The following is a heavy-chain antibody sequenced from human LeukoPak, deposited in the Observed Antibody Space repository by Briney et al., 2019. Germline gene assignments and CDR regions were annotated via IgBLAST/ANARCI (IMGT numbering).Heavy chain of an antibody. Sequence: GGSLRLSCAASGFTFSSYSMNWVRQAPGKGLEWVSSISSSSSYIYYADSVKGRFTIPRDNAKNSLYLQMNSLRAEDTAVYYCARDLQLAFDYWGQGTLVTVSS. CDR1: GFTFSSYS. V-gene: IGHV3-21*01. CDR2: ISSSSSYI. D-gene: IGHD1-1*01. CDR3: ARDLQLAFDY. J-gene: IGHJ4*02.